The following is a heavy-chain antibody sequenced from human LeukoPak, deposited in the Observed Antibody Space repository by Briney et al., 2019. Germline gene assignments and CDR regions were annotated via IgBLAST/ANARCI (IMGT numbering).Heavy chain of an antibody. CDR2: ISGSGGST. CDR3: AKVGDYVWGSYRYRPMGYDY. V-gene: IGHV3-23*01. Sequence: QAGVSLRLSCAASGFTFSSYSMNWVRQAPGKGLEWVSAISGSGGSTYYADSVKGRFTISRDNSKNTLYLQMNSLRAEDTAVYYCAKVGDYVWGSYRYRPMGYDYWGQGTLVTVSS. J-gene: IGHJ4*02. CDR1: GFTFSSYS. D-gene: IGHD3-16*02.